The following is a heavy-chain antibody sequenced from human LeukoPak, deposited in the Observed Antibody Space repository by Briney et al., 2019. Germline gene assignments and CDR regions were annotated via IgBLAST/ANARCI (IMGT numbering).Heavy chain of an antibody. J-gene: IGHJ4*02. V-gene: IGHV1-69*05. Sequence: SVKVSCKASGGTFSSYAISWVRQAPGQGLEWMGGIIPIFGTANYAQKFQGRVTMTRDTSTSTVYMELSSLRSEDTAVYYCARDRPPNYFDDWGQGTLVTVSS. CDR2: IIPIFGTA. CDR3: ARDRPPNYFDD. CDR1: GGTFSSYA.